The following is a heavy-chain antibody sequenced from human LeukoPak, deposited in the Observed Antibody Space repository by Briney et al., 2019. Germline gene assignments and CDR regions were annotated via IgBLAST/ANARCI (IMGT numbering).Heavy chain of an antibody. V-gene: IGHV3-23*01. CDR2: ISGSGGST. D-gene: IGHD6-19*01. CDR3: ATPPGYSSGWFDVNDAFDI. Sequence: HPGGSLRLSCAASGVTFSSYAMSWVRQAPGKGLECVSAISGSGGSTYYADSVKGRFTISRDNSKNTLYLQMNSLRAEDTAVYYCATPPGYSSGWFDVNDAFDIWGQGTMVTVSS. J-gene: IGHJ3*02. CDR1: GVTFSSYA.